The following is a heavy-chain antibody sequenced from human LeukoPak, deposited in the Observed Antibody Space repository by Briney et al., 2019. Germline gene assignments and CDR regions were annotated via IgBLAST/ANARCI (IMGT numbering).Heavy chain of an antibody. V-gene: IGHV3-66*02. CDR2: FYVGGDT. CDR3: ARGAGWNYFGY. D-gene: IGHD6-19*01. Sequence: PGGSLRLSCAASGFTISSYCMSWVRQAPGKGLEWVSVFYVGGDTYYADSVQGRFTISRDNSKNTLYLQMNSLRTDDTAVYYCARGAGWNYFGYWGQGTLATVSS. J-gene: IGHJ4*02. CDR1: GFTISSYC.